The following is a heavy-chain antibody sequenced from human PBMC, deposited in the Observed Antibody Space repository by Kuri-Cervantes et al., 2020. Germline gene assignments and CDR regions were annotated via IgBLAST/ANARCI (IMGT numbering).Heavy chain of an antibody. CDR1: GGTFSSYT. J-gene: IGHJ6*02. Sequence: SVKVSCKASGGTFSSYTISWVRQAPGQGLEWMGRIIPILGIANYAQKFQGRVTITADKSTSTAYMELSSLRSEDTAVYYCARAYGDGTVKYYYYYGMDVWGQGTTVTVSS. CDR2: IIPILGIA. CDR3: ARAYGDGTVKYYYYYGMDV. D-gene: IGHD4-17*01. V-gene: IGHV1-69*02.